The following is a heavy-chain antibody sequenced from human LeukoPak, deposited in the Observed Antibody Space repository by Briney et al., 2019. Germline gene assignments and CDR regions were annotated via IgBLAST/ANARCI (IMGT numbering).Heavy chain of an antibody. CDR1: GFTFSSYA. D-gene: IGHD1-26*01. CDR2: TVGSGPDT. V-gene: IGHV3-23*01. Sequence: GGSLRLSCAASGFTFSSYAMHWVRQTPGKGLEWVTATVGSGPDTYHADSVKGRFTVSRDSGTNSLYLQMNRLRTEDTGFYYCAKDFGPRGVGATPQYWGQGTVVIVSS. J-gene: IGHJ4*02. CDR3: AKDFGPRGVGATPQY.